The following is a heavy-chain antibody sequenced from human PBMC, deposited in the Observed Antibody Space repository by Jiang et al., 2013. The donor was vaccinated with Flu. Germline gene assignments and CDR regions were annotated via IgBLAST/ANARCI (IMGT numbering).Heavy chain of an antibody. Sequence: LEWVSYISSSGSIMYYTDSVKGRFTISRDNAKNSLYLQMNSLRAEDTAVYYCARVGWATVTTSDYWYLDLWGRGTLVTVSS. V-gene: IGHV3-48*03. CDR2: ISSSGSIM. CDR3: ARVGWATVTTSDYWYLDL. D-gene: IGHD4-11*01. J-gene: IGHJ2*01.